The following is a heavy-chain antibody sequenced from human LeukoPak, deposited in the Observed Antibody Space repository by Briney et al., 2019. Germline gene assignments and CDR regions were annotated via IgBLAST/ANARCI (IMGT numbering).Heavy chain of an antibody. Sequence: PGGSLRLSCVASGFTFSRYWMHWVRQAPGKGLVWVSRINSDGSSITYADSVKGRFTISRDNAKNTLYLQMTSLRVEDTAVYYCGRGSGVVDYWGQGALVTVSS. D-gene: IGHD7-27*01. CDR1: GFTFSRYW. CDR3: GRGSGVVDY. V-gene: IGHV3-74*03. CDR2: INSDGSSI. J-gene: IGHJ4*02.